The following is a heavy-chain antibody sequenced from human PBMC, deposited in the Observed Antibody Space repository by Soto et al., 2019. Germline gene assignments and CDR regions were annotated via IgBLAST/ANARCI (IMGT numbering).Heavy chain of an antibody. Sequence: GXSVKVSCKASRVSFSKFIVTWVRQAPGLVLEWVGGIIPTFGTANYAQKFQGRVTITADESTSTSYMEVNNLRSEDTAVYYCAKVRYSSPMGYYYGMDVWGQGTTVTVSS. CDR3: AKVRYSSPMGYYYGMDV. CDR2: IIPTFGTA. D-gene: IGHD6-19*01. J-gene: IGHJ6*02. V-gene: IGHV1-69*13. CDR1: RVSFSKFI.